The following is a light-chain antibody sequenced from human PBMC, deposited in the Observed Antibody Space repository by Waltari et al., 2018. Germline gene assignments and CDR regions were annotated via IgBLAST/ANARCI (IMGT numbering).Light chain of an antibody. Sequence: QSALTQPRSVSGSPGQSVTISCTGTSSDVGGYNYVSWYQQHPGKAPKPIIYDVNKRPSGVPDRFSGSKSGNTASLTISGLQAEDEADYYCCSYAGMYIPYVFGTGTKVTVL. CDR2: DVN. V-gene: IGLV2-11*01. J-gene: IGLJ1*01. CDR1: SSDVGGYNY. CDR3: CSYAGMYIPYV.